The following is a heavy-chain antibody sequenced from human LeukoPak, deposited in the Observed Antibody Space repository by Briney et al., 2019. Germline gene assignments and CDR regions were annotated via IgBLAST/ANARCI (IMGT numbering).Heavy chain of an antibody. V-gene: IGHV4-34*01. J-gene: IGHJ5*02. Sequence: SETLSLTCAVYGGSFSGYYWSWIRQPPGKGLEWIGEINHSGSTNYNPSLKSRVTISVDTSKNQFSLKVSSVTAADTAVYYCARRRYGVGLGGFDPWGQGTLVTVSS. CDR1: GGSFSGYY. CDR3: ARRRYGVGLGGFDP. D-gene: IGHD4-17*01. CDR2: INHSGST.